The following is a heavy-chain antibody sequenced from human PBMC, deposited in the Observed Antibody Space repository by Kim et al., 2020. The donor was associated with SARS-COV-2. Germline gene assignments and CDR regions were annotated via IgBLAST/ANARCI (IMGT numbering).Heavy chain of an antibody. V-gene: IGHV4-59*01. CDR1: GGSISSYY. CDR3: ARGPPLPGYSSGWYGYYFDY. Sequence: SETLSLTCTVSGGSISSYYWSWIRQPPGKGLEWIGYIYYSGSTNYNPSLKSRVTISVDTSKNQFSLKLSSVTAADTAVYYCARGPPLPGYSSGWYGYYFDYWGQGTLVTVSS. D-gene: IGHD6-19*01. CDR2: IYYSGST. J-gene: IGHJ4*02.